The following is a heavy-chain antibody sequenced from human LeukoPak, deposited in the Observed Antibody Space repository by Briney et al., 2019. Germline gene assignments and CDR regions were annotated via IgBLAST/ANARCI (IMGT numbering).Heavy chain of an antibody. Sequence: SETLSLTCAVYGGSFSGYYWSWIRQPPGKGLEWIGEINHSGSTNYNPSLKSRVTISVDTSKNQFSLKLSPVTAADTAVYYCARGSVRAAAGKNYYYYYGMDVWGQGTTVTVSS. CDR1: GGSFSGYY. V-gene: IGHV4-34*01. D-gene: IGHD6-13*01. CDR3: ARGSVRAAAGKNYYYYYGMDV. CDR2: INHSGST. J-gene: IGHJ6*02.